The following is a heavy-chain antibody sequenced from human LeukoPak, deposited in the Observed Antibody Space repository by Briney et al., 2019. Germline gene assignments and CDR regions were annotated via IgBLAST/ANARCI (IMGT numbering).Heavy chain of an antibody. CDR3: ARGHITIFGVVIDYMDV. Sequence: SETLFLTCAVYGGSFSGYSWSWIRQPPGKGLEWIGEINHSGSTNYNPSLKSRVTISVDTSKNQFSLKLSSVTVADTAVYYCARGHITIFGVVIDYMDVWGKGTTVTVSS. D-gene: IGHD3-3*01. CDR2: INHSGST. J-gene: IGHJ6*03. CDR1: GGSFSGYS. V-gene: IGHV4-34*01.